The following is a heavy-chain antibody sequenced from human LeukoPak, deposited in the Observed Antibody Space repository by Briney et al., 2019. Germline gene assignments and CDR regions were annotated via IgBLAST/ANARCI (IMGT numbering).Heavy chain of an antibody. J-gene: IGHJ4*02. D-gene: IGHD4-23*01. CDR3: ARGRPHGNDY. V-gene: IGHV3-23*01. Sequence: PGGSLRLSCAASGFTFSSYAISWVRQAPGKGLEWVSAISGSGGSTTYADSVKGRFSISRDNAKNTLYLQMNSLRVEDTAVYYCARGRPHGNDYWGQGTLVTVSS. CDR2: ISGSGGST. CDR1: GFTFSSYA.